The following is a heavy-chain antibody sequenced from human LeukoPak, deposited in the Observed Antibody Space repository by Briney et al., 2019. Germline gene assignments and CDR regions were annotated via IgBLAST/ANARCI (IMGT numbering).Heavy chain of an antibody. Sequence: GGSLRLSCAASGFTFSSYWMHWARQAPGKGLVWVSRINSDGSSTSYADSVKGRFTISRDNAKNTLYLQMNSLRAEDTAVYYRAREEDYGDYGFDPWGQGTLVTVSS. D-gene: IGHD4-17*01. CDR3: AREEDYGDYGFDP. J-gene: IGHJ5*02. V-gene: IGHV3-74*01. CDR2: INSDGSST. CDR1: GFTFSSYW.